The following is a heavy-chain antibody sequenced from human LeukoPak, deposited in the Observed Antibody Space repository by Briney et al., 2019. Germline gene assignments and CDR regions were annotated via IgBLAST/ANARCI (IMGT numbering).Heavy chain of an antibody. CDR1: GFTLSYYL. Sequence: PGGSLRLSCAASGFTLSYYLMHWVRQAPGKGLVWVSRINSDGSSTTYADSVKGRFTISRDNAKNSLYLQMNSLRAEDTAVYYCARGIVSGTRIDYWGQGTLVTVSS. D-gene: IGHD6-19*01. CDR2: INSDGSST. J-gene: IGHJ4*02. CDR3: ARGIVSGTRIDY. V-gene: IGHV3-74*01.